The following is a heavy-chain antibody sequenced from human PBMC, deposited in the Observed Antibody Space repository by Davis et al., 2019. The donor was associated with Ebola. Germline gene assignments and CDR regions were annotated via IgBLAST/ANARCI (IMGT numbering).Heavy chain of an antibody. J-gene: IGHJ6*02. Sequence: SVKVSCKASGGTFSSYAISWVRQAPGQGLEWMGRIIPILGIANYAQKFQGRVTITADKSTSTAYMELSSLRAEDTAVYYCAREEANIVVVPAATLYYYYGMDVWGQGTTVTVSS. V-gene: IGHV1-69*04. CDR3: AREEANIVVVPAATLYYYYGMDV. CDR1: GGTFSSYA. CDR2: IIPILGIA. D-gene: IGHD2-2*01.